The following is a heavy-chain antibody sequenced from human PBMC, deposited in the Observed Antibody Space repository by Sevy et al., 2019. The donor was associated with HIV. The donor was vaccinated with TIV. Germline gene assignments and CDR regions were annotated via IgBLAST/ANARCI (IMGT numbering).Heavy chain of an antibody. V-gene: IGHV3-66*01. CDR1: GFTFSSYW. J-gene: IGHJ4*02. D-gene: IGHD5-18*01. CDR3: ARGKSGYGYGLDY. CDR2: IYSDGST. Sequence: GGSLRLSCAASGFTFSSYWMHWVRQAPGKGLVWVSVIYSDGSTYHADSVKGRFTISRDNSKNTLYLQMNSLRVEDTAVYYCARGKSGYGYGLDYWGQGTLVTVSS.